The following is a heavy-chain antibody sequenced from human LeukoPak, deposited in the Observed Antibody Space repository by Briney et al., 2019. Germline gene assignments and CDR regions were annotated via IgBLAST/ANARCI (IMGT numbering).Heavy chain of an antibody. CDR3: ARLLRFYDFSFDP. CDR2: IHWNGTST. V-gene: IGHV3-20*04. CDR1: GFTFDDDD. Sequence: GGSLRLSCAASGFTFDDDDMTWVRQVPGKGLEWVSAIHWNGTSTGYADSVKGRFTISRDNAKNSVYLQMNSLRPEDTAFYYCARLLRFYDFSFDPWGQGTLVTVSS. D-gene: IGHD3-3*01. J-gene: IGHJ5*02.